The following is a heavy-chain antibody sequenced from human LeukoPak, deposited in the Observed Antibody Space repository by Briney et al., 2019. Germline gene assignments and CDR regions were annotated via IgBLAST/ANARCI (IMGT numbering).Heavy chain of an antibody. CDR1: GGSFSGYY. Sequence: SETLSLTCAVYGGSFSGYYWSWIRQPPGKGLEWIGEINHSGRTNYNPSLKSRVTISVDTSKNQFSLKLSSVTAADTAVYYCARGGVYCGGDCYSGWGQGTLVTVSS. V-gene: IGHV4-34*01. J-gene: IGHJ4*02. CDR2: INHSGRT. D-gene: IGHD2-21*02. CDR3: ARGGVYCGGDCYSG.